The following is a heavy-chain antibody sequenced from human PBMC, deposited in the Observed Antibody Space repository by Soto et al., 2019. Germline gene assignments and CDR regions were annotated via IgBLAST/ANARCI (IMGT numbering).Heavy chain of an antibody. J-gene: IGHJ4*02. CDR2: IYYSGST. V-gene: IGHV4-59*01. D-gene: IGHD3-9*01. CDR1: GGSISSYY. Sequence: SETLSLTCTVSGGSISSYYWSWFRQPPGKGLEWIGYIYYSGSTNYNPSLKSRVTISVDTSKNQFSLELSSVTAADTAVYYCASDDILTGSSGHWGQGTLVTVSS. CDR3: ASDDILTGSSGH.